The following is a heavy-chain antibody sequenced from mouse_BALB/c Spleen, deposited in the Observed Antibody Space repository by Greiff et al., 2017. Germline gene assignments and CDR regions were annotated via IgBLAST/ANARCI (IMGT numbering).Heavy chain of an antibody. CDR2: IRNKANGYTT. Sequence: EVQLVESGGGLVQPGGSLRLSCATSGFTFTDYYMSWVRQPPGKALEWLGFIRNKANGYTTEYSASVKGRFTISRDNSQSILYLQMNTLRAEDSATYYCARGWDSWFAYWGQGTLVTVSA. CDR3: ARGWDSWFAY. J-gene: IGHJ3*01. CDR1: GFTFTDYY. V-gene: IGHV7-3*02. D-gene: IGHD2-3*01.